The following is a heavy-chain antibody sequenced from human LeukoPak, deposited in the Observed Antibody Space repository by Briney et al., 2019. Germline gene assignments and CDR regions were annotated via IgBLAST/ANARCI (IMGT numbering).Heavy chain of an antibody. CDR3: ARDLAYGGDY. CDR2: ISGDGSTI. Sequence: GGSLRLSCAASGFTFRSDWMHWVRQPPGKGPEWISRISGDGSTITYADPVKGRFTISRDNAKNTLYLQMSSLRAEDTAVYYCARDLAYGGDYWGQGTLVTVSS. V-gene: IGHV3-74*01. CDR1: GFTFRSDW. D-gene: IGHD4-17*01. J-gene: IGHJ4*02.